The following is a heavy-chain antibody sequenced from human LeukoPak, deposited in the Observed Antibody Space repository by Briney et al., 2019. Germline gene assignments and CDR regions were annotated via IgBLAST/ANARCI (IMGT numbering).Heavy chain of an antibody. CDR3: AKGSITMIVVAAFDY. D-gene: IGHD3-22*01. J-gene: IGHJ4*02. CDR2: IRYDGSNE. Sequence: GGSLRLSCAASGFTFSSYGMHWVRQAPGKGLEWVAFIRYDGSNEYYADSVKGRFTISRDNSKNTLYLQMNSLRAEDTAVYYCAKGSITMIVVAAFDYWGQGTLVTVSS. V-gene: IGHV3-30*02. CDR1: GFTFSSYG.